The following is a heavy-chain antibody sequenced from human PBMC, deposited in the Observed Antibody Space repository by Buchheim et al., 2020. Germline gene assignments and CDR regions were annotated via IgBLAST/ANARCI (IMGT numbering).Heavy chain of an antibody. CDR2: IDPSDSYT. D-gene: IGHD6-6*01. CDR1: GYSFTSYW. CDR3: ARPGDVGSSSSYYYYGMDV. Sequence: EVQLVQSGAEVKKPGESLRISCKGSGYSFTSYWISWVRQMPGKGLEWMGRIDPSDSYTNYSPSFQGHVTIPADKSISTAYLQWSSLKASDTAMYYCARPGDVGSSSSYYYYGMDVWGQGTT. J-gene: IGHJ6*02. V-gene: IGHV5-10-1*03.